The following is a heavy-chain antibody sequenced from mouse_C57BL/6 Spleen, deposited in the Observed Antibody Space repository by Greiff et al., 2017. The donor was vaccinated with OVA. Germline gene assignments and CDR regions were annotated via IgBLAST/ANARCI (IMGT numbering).Heavy chain of an antibody. CDR1: GYAFSSSW. Sequence: QVHVKQSGPELVKPGASVKISCKASGYAFSSSWMNWVKQRPGKGLEWIGRIYPGDGDTNYNGKFKGKATLTADKSSSTAYMQLSSLTSEDSAVYFCARVNGYDEGFAYWGQGTLVTVSA. J-gene: IGHJ3*01. CDR2: IYPGDGDT. D-gene: IGHD2-2*01. V-gene: IGHV1-82*01. CDR3: ARVNGYDEGFAY.